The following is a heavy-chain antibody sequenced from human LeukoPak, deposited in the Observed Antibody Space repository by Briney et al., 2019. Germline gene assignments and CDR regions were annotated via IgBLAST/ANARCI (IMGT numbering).Heavy chain of an antibody. V-gene: IGHV3-30*18. D-gene: IGHD2-2*01. CDR2: ISYDGSNK. CDR1: GFTFSSYG. Sequence: GGSLRLSCAASGFTFSSYGMHWVRQAPGKGLEWVAVISYDGSNKYYADSVKGRFTISRDNSKNTLYLQMNSLRAKDTAVYYCAKGVAVVVVPAAMDYWGQGTLVTVSS. J-gene: IGHJ4*02. CDR3: AKGVAVVVVPAAMDY.